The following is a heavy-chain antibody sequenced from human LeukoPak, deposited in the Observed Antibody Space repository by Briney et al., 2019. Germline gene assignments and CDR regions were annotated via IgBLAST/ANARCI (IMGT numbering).Heavy chain of an antibody. CDR3: ARHSDTIFGVVTYYFDY. CDR2: IYTSGTA. J-gene: IGHJ4*02. Sequence: SETLSLTCIVSGGSIGPYYWSWIRQAAGKGPEWIGRIYTSGTADYNPALKGRVFLSVDTAKNQFSLKLSSVTAADTAVYYCARHSDTIFGVVTYYFDYWGQGTLVTVSS. CDR1: GGSIGPYY. V-gene: IGHV4-4*07. D-gene: IGHD3-3*01.